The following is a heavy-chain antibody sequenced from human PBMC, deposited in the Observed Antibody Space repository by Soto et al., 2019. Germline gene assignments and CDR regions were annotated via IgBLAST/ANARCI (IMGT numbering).Heavy chain of an antibody. V-gene: IGHV1-69*12. J-gene: IGHJ6*02. CDR1: GGTFSSYA. D-gene: IGHD3-10*01. CDR3: ARDRWYYGSEYYYSYGMDV. CDR2: IIPIFGTA. Sequence: QVQLVQSGAEVKKPGSSVKVSCKASGGTFSSYAISWVRQAPGQGLEWMGGIIPIFGTANYAQKFQGRVTITADESTSTAYRELSSLRSEDTAVYYCARDRWYYGSEYYYSYGMDVWGQGTTVTVSS.